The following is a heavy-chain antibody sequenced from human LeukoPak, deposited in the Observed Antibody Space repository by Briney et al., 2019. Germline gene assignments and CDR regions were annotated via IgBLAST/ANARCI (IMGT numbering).Heavy chain of an antibody. CDR1: GVSISSYY. V-gene: IGHV4-59*01. Sequence: PSETLSLTCTVSGVSISSYYWSWIRQPPGKGLEWIGYIYYSGSTNYNPSLKSRVTISVDTSKNQFSLKLSSVTAADTAVYYCARLGSGWRPFDYWGQGTLVTVSS. D-gene: IGHD3-10*01. CDR2: IYYSGST. J-gene: IGHJ4*02. CDR3: ARLGSGWRPFDY.